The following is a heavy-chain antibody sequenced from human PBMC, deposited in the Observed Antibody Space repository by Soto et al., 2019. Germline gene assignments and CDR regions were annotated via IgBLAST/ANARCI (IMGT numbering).Heavy chain of an antibody. Sequence: SETLSLTCAVSGGSISSGGYSWSWIRQPPGKGLEWIGYIYHSGSTYYNPSLKSRVTISVDRSKNQFSLKLSSVTAADTAVYYCARGGVRGFDYWGQGTLVTVSS. CDR3: ARGGVRGFDY. V-gene: IGHV4-30-2*01. CDR2: IYHSGST. J-gene: IGHJ4*02. D-gene: IGHD3-10*01. CDR1: GGSISSGGYS.